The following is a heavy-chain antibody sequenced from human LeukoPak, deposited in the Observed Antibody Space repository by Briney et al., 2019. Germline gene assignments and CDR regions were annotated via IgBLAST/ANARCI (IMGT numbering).Heavy chain of an antibody. CDR3: AKDLGARSYLDY. Sequence: GGSLRLSCAASGFTFSSYGMHWVRQAPGKALEWVAFIRYDGSNKYYADSVKGRFTISRDNSKNTLYLQMNSLRAEDTAVYYCAKDLGARSYLDYWGQGTLVTVSS. V-gene: IGHV3-30*02. CDR2: IRYDGSNK. D-gene: IGHD1-26*01. J-gene: IGHJ4*02. CDR1: GFTFSSYG.